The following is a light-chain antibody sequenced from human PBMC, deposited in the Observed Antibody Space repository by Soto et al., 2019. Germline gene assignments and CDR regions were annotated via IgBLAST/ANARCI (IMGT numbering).Light chain of an antibody. CDR3: HQAHTFPHT. J-gene: IGKJ3*01. CDR2: GVS. Sequence: IQMTQSPSSVSASVGDTVTITCRANQDLDQWLARYQQKPGKAPKLLIYGVSSLERGVPSRFSGSRSGTDFTLTISSLQPEDVATHFCHQAHTFPHTFGPGTRV. CDR1: QDLDQW. V-gene: IGKV1D-12*01.